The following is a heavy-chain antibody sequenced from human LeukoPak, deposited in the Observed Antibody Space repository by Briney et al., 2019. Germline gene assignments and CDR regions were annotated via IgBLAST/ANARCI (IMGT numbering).Heavy chain of an antibody. D-gene: IGHD3-22*01. V-gene: IGHV1-69*04. CDR3: ARQYYYDSSGSEGN. CDR1: GGTFSIYA. CDR2: IIPILGIA. J-gene: IGHJ4*02. Sequence: TVKVSCMASGGTFSIYAISWVRQAPGQGLEWMGRIIPILGIANYAQKFQGRVTITADKSTSTAYMELSSLRSEDTAVYYCARQYYYDSSGSEGNWGQGTLVTVSS.